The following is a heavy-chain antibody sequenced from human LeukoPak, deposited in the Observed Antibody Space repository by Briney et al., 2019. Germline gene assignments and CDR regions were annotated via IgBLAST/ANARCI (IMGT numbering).Heavy chain of an antibody. J-gene: IGHJ4*02. CDR3: ANWIEGRHEKFDY. CDR2: ISGSGDRT. CDR1: GFTFSNYA. D-gene: IGHD1-1*01. V-gene: IGHV3-23*01. Sequence: GGSLRLSCAAPGFTFSNYAMSRVRQAAGKGLEWVSTISGSGDRTYYADSVKGRFTISRDNSMNTLYLQMTSLRVEDTAVYYCANWIEGRHEKFDYWGQGTLVTVSS.